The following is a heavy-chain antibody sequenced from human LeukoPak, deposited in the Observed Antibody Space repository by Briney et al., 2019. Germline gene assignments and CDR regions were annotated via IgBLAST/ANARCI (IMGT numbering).Heavy chain of an antibody. D-gene: IGHD1-7*01. J-gene: IGHJ4*02. CDR2: IYSGGST. CDR3: AKYNWNYSYFDY. V-gene: IGHV3-66*01. Sequence: GGSLRLSCAASGFTVSSNYMSWVRQAPGKRLEWVSVIYSGGSTYYADSVKGRFTISRDNSKNTLYLQMNSLRAEDTAVYYCAKYNWNYSYFDYWGQGTLVTVSS. CDR1: GFTVSSNY.